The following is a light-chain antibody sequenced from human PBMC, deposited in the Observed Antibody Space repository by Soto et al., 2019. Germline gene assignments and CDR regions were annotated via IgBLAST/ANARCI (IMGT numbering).Light chain of an antibody. CDR1: QSLLHSNGYNY. Sequence: EIVMTQSPLSLPVTPGEPASISCRSSQSLLHSNGYNYLDWYLQKPGQSPQILIYLGSIRASGVPDRFSGSGSGTAFTLKISRVEAEDVGVYYCMQALQTPLTFGGGTKVESK. CDR2: LGS. CDR3: MQALQTPLT. J-gene: IGKJ4*01. V-gene: IGKV2-28*01.